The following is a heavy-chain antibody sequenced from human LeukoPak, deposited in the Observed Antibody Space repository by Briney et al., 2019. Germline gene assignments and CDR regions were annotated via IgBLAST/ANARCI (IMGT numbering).Heavy chain of an antibody. CDR1: GYTFARYE. CDR3: ARAAYYSGMDI. J-gene: IGHJ6*02. Sequence: GKLCSKPSGYTFARYEINWGREAPGPGLGWMGWFTTYNGNTNTIKKYPGRVTMSTDTSTSTAYMDMGRLRSDDTAVYYCARAAYYSGMDIWGQGTTVTVSS. CDR2: FTTYNGNT. V-gene: IGHV1-18*01.